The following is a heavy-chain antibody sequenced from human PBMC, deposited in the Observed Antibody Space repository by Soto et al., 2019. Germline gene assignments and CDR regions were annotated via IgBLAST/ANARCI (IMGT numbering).Heavy chain of an antibody. CDR2: ISSSGTYI. V-gene: IGHV3-21*01. CDR3: VRAGHVFDVHYYGMDL. Sequence: AGSLRLSCEASGFTFNDYSMDWVRQAPEKGLEWVSSISSSGTYIYYADSVKGRFAISRDNANNVMYLQMDTLRAEDTAVYYCVRAGHVFDVHYYGMDLWGQGTKVTVSS. D-gene: IGHD3-10*01. J-gene: IGHJ6*02. CDR1: GFTFNDYS.